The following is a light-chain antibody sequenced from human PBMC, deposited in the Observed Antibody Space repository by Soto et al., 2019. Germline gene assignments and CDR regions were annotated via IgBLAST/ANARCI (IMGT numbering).Light chain of an antibody. Sequence: EIVLTQSPATLSLSPGERATLSCRASQSVSTYLAWYQQKPGQPPRLLIYDASSRATGIPDRFSGSGSGTDFTLTISRLEPEDFAVYYCQQYGSSPWTFGQGTKVEIK. V-gene: IGKV3-20*01. CDR2: DAS. CDR1: QSVSTY. J-gene: IGKJ1*01. CDR3: QQYGSSPWT.